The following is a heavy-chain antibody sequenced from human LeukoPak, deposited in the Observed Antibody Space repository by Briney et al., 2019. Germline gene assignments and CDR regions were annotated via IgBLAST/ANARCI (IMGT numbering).Heavy chain of an antibody. Sequence: PGGSLRLSCAASGFTFDDYAMSWVRQAPGKGLEWVSAISGSGGSTYYADSVKGRFTISRDNSKNTLYLQMNSLRAEDTAVYYCAKVGNYYDSSGYYYYFDYWGQGTLVTVSS. CDR3: AKVGNYYDSSGYYYYFDY. CDR1: GFTFDDYA. V-gene: IGHV3-23*01. CDR2: ISGSGGST. D-gene: IGHD3-22*01. J-gene: IGHJ4*02.